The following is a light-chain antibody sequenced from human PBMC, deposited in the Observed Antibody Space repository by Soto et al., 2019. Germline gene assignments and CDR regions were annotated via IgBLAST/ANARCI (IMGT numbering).Light chain of an antibody. CDR2: AAS. CDR1: QSISSY. Sequence: DIQMTQSPSSLSASVGDRVTITCRASQSISSYLNWYQQKPGKAPKLLIYAASSLQSGVPSRFSGSESGTDFTLTISSLQPEDFATYYCQQSYSTPITFGQRTRLEIK. V-gene: IGKV1-39*01. J-gene: IGKJ5*01. CDR3: QQSYSTPIT.